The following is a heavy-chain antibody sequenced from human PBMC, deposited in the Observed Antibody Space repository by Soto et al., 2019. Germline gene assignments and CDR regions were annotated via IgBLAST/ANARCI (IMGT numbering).Heavy chain of an antibody. D-gene: IGHD6-13*01. CDR1: GFTFRSFT. J-gene: IGHJ5*02. V-gene: IGHV3-21*01. CDR2: ISSNSAYI. CDR3: TRDASRDSSARGWFDP. Sequence: GSLRLSCAASGFTFRSFTMNWVRQAPGRGLEWVSTISSNSAYIYYTDALRGRFTISRDNAKNSLHLQMNSLRAEDTAVYYCTRDASRDSSARGWFDPWGPGTLVTVSS.